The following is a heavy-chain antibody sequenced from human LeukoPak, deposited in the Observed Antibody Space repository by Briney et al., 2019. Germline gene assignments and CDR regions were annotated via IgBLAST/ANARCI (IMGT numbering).Heavy chain of an antibody. CDR1: GFTFSSSW. D-gene: IGHD3-3*01. Sequence: GGSLRLSCAASGFTFSSSWMYWVRQVPGKGLVWVSRIKSDGSSTGYADSVKGRFTISRDNAKNSLYLQMNSLRAEDTAVYYCARSYYDFWSGYYQILFDYWGQGTLVTVSS. V-gene: IGHV3-74*01. CDR3: ARSYYDFWSGYYQILFDY. J-gene: IGHJ4*02. CDR2: IKSDGSST.